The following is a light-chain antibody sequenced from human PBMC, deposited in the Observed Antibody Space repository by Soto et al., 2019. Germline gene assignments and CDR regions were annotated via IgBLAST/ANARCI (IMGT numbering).Light chain of an antibody. CDR2: GAS. CDR3: QQYVSSPSIT. J-gene: IGKJ5*01. CDR1: QSVTNSF. Sequence: EIVLAQSPGTLSLSPGERATLSCRASQSVTNSFLAWYQQKPGQAPRLLIYGASRRATGIPDRFTGSGSGTDFTLTISRLEPEAFAVYYCQQYVSSPSITFGLVTRLDIK. V-gene: IGKV3-20*01.